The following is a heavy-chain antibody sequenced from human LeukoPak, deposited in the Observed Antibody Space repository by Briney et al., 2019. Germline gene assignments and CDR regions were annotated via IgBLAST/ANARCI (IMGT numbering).Heavy chain of an antibody. Sequence: SSETLSLTCTVSGGSISSYYWSWIRQPPGKGLEWIGCIYYSGSTNYNPSFKSRATISVDTSKNQFSLKLSSVTAADTAVYYCARDVGRFGNDLDIWGQGTMVTVSS. CDR1: GGSISSYY. CDR2: IYYSGST. D-gene: IGHD1-1*01. J-gene: IGHJ3*02. CDR3: ARDVGRFGNDLDI. V-gene: IGHV4-59*12.